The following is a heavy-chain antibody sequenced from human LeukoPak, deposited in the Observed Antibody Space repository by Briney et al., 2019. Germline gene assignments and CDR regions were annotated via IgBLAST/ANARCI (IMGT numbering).Heavy chain of an antibody. J-gene: IGHJ6*03. Sequence: GGSLRLSCAASGFTVSSNYMSWVRHAPGKGLEWVSVIYSGGSTYYADSVKGRFTISRDNSKNTLYLQMNSLRAEDTAVYYCARSASSTSCYMCNYYYYMDVWGKGTTVTISS. D-gene: IGHD2-2*02. CDR2: IYSGGST. CDR1: GFTVSSNY. CDR3: ARSASSTSCYMCNYYYYMDV. V-gene: IGHV3-66*01.